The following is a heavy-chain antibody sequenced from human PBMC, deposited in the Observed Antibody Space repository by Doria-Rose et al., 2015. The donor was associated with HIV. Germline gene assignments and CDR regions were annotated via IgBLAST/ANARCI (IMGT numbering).Heavy chain of an antibody. D-gene: IGHD6-13*01. Sequence: QITLKESGPVLVKPTETLTLTCTVSGVSLSSPGMGVSWIRQPPGKALEWLANIFSDDERSYKTSLKSRLTISRSTSKSQVVLTMTDMDPVDTATYYCARIKSSRWYHKYYFDSWGQGTLVIVS. CDR3: ARIKSSRWYHKYYFDS. J-gene: IGHJ4*02. CDR2: IFSDDER. CDR1: GVSLSSPGMG. V-gene: IGHV2-26*01.